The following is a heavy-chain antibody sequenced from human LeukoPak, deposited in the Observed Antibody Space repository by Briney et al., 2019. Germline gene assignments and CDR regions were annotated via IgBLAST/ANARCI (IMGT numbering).Heavy chain of an antibody. J-gene: IGHJ4*02. CDR2: ISYDGSNK. V-gene: IGHV3-30*04. CDR3: ASGIIPPGNDY. D-gene: IGHD2-21*01. Sequence: PGGSLRLSCAASGFTFSSYAMHWVRQAPGKGLEWVAVISYDGSNKYYADSVKGRFTISRDNSKNTLYLQMNSLRAEDTAVYYCASGIIPPGNDYWGQGTLVTVSS. CDR1: GFTFSSYA.